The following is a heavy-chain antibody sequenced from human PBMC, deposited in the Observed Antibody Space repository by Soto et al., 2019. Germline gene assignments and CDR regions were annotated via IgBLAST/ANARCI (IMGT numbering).Heavy chain of an antibody. CDR1: GLSLTTNGLS. D-gene: IGHD3-3*01. Sequence: QITLKESGPALVNPTQTLTLTCAFSGLSLTTNGLSVGWVRQPPGKALEWLALIYWDDDKRYSPSLKSWLTITRDTSKNQVVLTMTDMDPVDTATYYCAHSSTDLNHAMDVWGQGTTVSVSS. CDR2: IYWDDDK. CDR3: AHSSTDLNHAMDV. V-gene: IGHV2-5*02. J-gene: IGHJ6*02.